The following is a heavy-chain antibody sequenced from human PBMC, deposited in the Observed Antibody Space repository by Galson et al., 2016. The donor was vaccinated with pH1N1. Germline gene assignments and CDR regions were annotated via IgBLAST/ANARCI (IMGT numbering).Heavy chain of an antibody. CDR1: GFTFSSSE. CDR2: ISSSGSNI. Sequence: SLKLSCAASGFTFSSSEMNWVRQAPGKGLEWVSYISSSGSNIHYADSGRGRFTISRDNAKRSLYLQMNSLTAEDTAVYYCARRGESTTLVRDHFDYWGQGTLVTVSS. V-gene: IGHV3-48*03. D-gene: IGHD2/OR15-2a*01. J-gene: IGHJ4*02. CDR3: ARRGESTTLVRDHFDY.